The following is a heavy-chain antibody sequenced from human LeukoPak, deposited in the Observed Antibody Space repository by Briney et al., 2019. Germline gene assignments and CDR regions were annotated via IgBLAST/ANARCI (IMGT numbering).Heavy chain of an antibody. CDR2: ISDIGSI. D-gene: IGHD2-2*01. Sequence: PSETLSLTCTVSGGSISSYYWSWIRQPPGKGLEWIAYISDIGSINYNPSLKSRVTISLDTSKNQFSLKLSSVTAADTAVYYCARGDIVVVPAAIHSWFDPWGQGTLVTVSS. CDR3: ARGDIVVVPAAIHSWFDP. J-gene: IGHJ5*02. CDR1: GGSISSYY. V-gene: IGHV4-59*12.